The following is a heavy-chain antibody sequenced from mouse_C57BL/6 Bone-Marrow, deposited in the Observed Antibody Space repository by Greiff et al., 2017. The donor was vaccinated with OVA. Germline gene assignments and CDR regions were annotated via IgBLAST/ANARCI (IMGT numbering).Heavy chain of an antibody. CDR2: INPNNGGT. CDR3: ARDYYYGSRGDYAMDY. CDR1: GYTFTDYN. D-gene: IGHD1-1*01. V-gene: IGHV1-18*01. Sequence: DVQLQESGPELVKPGASVKIPCKASGYTFTDYNMDWVKQSHGKSLEWIGDINPNNGGTIYNQKFKGKATLTVDKSSSTAYMELRSLTSEDTAVYYCARDYYYGSRGDYAMDYWGQGTSVTVSS. J-gene: IGHJ4*01.